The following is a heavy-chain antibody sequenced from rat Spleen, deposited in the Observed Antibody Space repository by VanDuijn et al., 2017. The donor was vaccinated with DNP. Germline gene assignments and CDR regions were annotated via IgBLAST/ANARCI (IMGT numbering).Heavy chain of an antibody. CDR3: AARYSSSWFAY. J-gene: IGHJ3*01. D-gene: IGHD1-2*01. V-gene: IGHV5-20*01. CDR1: GFTFSDYY. Sequence: EVQLVESGGDLVQPGRSLKLFCAASGFTFSDYYMAWIRQAPTKGLEWVAYIRYDGGGTYYRDSVKGRFTVSRDNAKSTLYLQMNSLRSEDTATYYCAARYSSSWFAYWGQGTLVTVSS. CDR2: IRYDGGGT.